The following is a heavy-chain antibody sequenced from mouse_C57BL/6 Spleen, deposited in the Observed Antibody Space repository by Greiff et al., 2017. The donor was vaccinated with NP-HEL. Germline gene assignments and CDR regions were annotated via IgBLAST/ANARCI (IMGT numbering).Heavy chain of an antibody. CDR3: ARRGTTVVAEDYFDY. Sequence: VQLQQPGAELVRPGSSVKLSCKASGYTFTSYWMHWVKQRPIQGLEWIGNIDPSDSETHYNQKFKDKATLTVDKSSSTAYMQLSSLTSEDSAVYYCARRGTTVVAEDYFDYWGQGTTLTVSS. D-gene: IGHD1-1*01. V-gene: IGHV1-52*01. CDR1: GYTFTSYW. CDR2: IDPSDSET. J-gene: IGHJ2*01.